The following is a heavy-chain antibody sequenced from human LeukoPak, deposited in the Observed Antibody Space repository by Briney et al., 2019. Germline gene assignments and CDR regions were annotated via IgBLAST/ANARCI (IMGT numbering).Heavy chain of an antibody. CDR3: ARDDGDGGAFDI. D-gene: IGHD3-10*01. V-gene: IGHV3-33*01. J-gene: IGHJ3*02. CDR2: IWYDGSNK. Sequence: GGSLRLSCAASGFTFSSYGMHWVRQAPGKGLEWVTVIWYDGSNKYYADSVKGRFTISRDNSKNTLYLQMNSLRAEDTAVYYCARDDGDGGAFDIWGQGTMVTVSS. CDR1: GFTFSSYG.